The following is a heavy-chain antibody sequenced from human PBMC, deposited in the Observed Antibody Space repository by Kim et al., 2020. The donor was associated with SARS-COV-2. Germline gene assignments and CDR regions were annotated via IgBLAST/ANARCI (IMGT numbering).Heavy chain of an antibody. CDR3: AKDAVTGSSRYSVSVYAFDI. Sequence: GGSLRLSCAASGFTFSNYAMSWVRQAPGKGLEWVSAISGSGRNTYYANSVKGRFTISRDISENTLNLQMNSLRAEDTAVYYCAKDAVTGSSRYSVSVYAFDIWGQGTMVTVSS. D-gene: IGHD3-22*01. V-gene: IGHV3-23*01. CDR2: ISGSGRNT. J-gene: IGHJ3*02. CDR1: GFTFSNYA.